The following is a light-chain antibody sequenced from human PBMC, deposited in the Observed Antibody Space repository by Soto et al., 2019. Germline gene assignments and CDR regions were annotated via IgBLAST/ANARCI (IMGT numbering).Light chain of an antibody. CDR2: GAS. Sequence: EIVLTQSPGTLSLSPGEGATISCRASQSVSTNFFAWYQQKPGQAPKLLIYGASTRATGIPDRFSGSGSGTEFTLTISRLEPEDFAVYYCQQYGRSSWTFGQGTKVEIK. V-gene: IGKV3-20*01. CDR3: QQYGRSSWT. CDR1: QSVSTNF. J-gene: IGKJ1*01.